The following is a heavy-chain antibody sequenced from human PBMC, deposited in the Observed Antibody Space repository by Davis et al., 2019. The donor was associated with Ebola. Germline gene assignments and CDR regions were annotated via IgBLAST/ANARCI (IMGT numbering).Heavy chain of an antibody. J-gene: IGHJ6*02. CDR1: GFTFSSYG. CDR3: ARADGYKFTNYYYYGMDV. D-gene: IGHD5-24*01. CDR2: IWYDGSNK. Sequence: PGGSLRLSCAASGFTFSSYGMHWVRQAPGKGLEWVAVIWYDGSNKYYADSVKGRFTISRDNSKNTLYLQMNSLRAEDTAVYYCARADGYKFTNYYYYGMDVWGQGTTVTVSS. V-gene: IGHV3-33*01.